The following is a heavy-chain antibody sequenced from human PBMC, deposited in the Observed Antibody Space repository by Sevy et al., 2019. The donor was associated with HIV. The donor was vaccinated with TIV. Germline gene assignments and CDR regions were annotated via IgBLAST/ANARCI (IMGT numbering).Heavy chain of an antibody. J-gene: IGHJ4*02. V-gene: IGHV3-30*02. CDR2: IQYDGSNK. D-gene: IGHD3-16*01. Sequence: GGSLRLSCAASGFSFSSYGMHWVRQAPGKGLEWMSYIQYDGSNKDYADSVKGRFTISSDNSKNTLYLQMNGLGVEGTAVFYCVKEGGGGGGDHWGQGTLVTVSS. CDR1: GFSFSSYG. CDR3: VKEGGGGGGDH.